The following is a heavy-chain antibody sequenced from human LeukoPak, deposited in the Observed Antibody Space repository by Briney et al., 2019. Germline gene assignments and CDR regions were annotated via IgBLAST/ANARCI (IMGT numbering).Heavy chain of an antibody. J-gene: IGHJ4*02. CDR2: IYYSGST. V-gene: IGHV4-59*01. CDR3: VREEDY. CDR1: GGSISSYY. Sequence: SETLSLTCTVSGGSISSYYWSWIRQPPGKGLEWIGYIYYSGSTNYNPSLKSRVTISVDTSKNQFSLKLSSVTAADTAVYYCVREEDYWGQGTLVTVSS.